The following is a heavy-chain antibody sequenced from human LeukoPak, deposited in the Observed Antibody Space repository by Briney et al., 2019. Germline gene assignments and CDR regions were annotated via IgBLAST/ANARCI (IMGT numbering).Heavy chain of an antibody. CDR3: AKDPLLRYFGWLFNWFDP. D-gene: IGHD3-9*01. Sequence: GGSLSLSCAASGFTFSSYAMNWVRQAPGKGLEWVSAISGSGGSTYYADSVKGRFTISRDNSKNTLYLQMNSLRAEDTAVYYCAKDPLLRYFGWLFNWFDPWGQGTLVTVSS. J-gene: IGHJ5*02. CDR2: ISGSGGST. CDR1: GFTFSSYA. V-gene: IGHV3-23*01.